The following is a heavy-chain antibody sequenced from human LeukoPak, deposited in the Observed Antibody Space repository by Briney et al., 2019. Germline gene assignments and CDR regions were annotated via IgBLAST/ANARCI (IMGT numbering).Heavy chain of an antibody. CDR2: IKTDGSEK. V-gene: IGHV3-7*01. J-gene: IGHJ5*02. CDR1: GFTFSNYW. CDR3: SRGRDYGDA. Sequence: AGGSLRLSCEGSGFTFSNYWMGWVRQAPGKGLQWVANIKTDGSEKYYVDSVKGRFTISRDNAKNSLYLQMDSLRAEDTAVYYCSRGRDYGDAWGQGTLVTVSS. D-gene: IGHD4-17*01.